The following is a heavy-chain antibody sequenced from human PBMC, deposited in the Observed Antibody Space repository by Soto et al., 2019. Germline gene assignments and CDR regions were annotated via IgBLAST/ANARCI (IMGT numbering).Heavy chain of an antibody. CDR2: IYYTGST. CDR3: ARSVAAAGEHFDF. D-gene: IGHD6-13*01. Sequence: SETLSLTCTVSGGSLSGYYWSWIRQPPGKGLEWIAYIYYTGSTNYNPSLTSRVTMSVDTSKNQISLKLNSVTAADTAVYYCARSVAAAGEHFDFWGQGTLVTVSS. CDR1: GGSLSGYY. J-gene: IGHJ4*02. V-gene: IGHV4-59*01.